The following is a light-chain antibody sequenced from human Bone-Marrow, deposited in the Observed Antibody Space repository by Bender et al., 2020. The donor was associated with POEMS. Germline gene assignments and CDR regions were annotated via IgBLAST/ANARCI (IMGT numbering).Light chain of an antibody. V-gene: IGLV2-14*03. CDR1: DSDVGRYNY. CDR3: SSYTDNDTLL. Sequence: SALTQPASVSGSPGQSITISCTETDSDVGRYNYISWYQQHPGSAPKLIIYDVRHRPSGISDRFSGSKSANTASLTISGLQPDDEADYYCSSYTDNDTLLFGGGTKLTVL. CDR2: DVR. J-gene: IGLJ2*01.